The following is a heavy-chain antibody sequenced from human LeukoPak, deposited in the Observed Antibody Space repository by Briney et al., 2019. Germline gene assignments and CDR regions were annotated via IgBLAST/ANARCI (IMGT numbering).Heavy chain of an antibody. CDR3: AKDLAPTMEWEQLAGAFDI. J-gene: IGHJ3*02. CDR1: GFTFSSHA. Sequence: TGGSLRLSCAASGFTFSSHAMSWVRQAPGKGLEWVSAISGSGGSTYYADSVKGRFTISRDNSKNTLYLQMNSLRAEDTAVYYCAKDLAPTMEWEQLAGAFDIWGQGTMVTVSS. CDR2: ISGSGGST. V-gene: IGHV3-23*01. D-gene: IGHD1-26*01.